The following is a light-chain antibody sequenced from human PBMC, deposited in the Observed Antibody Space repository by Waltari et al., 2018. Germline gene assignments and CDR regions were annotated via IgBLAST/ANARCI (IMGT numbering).Light chain of an antibody. V-gene: IGLV1-44*01. CDR1: NSNHRSHN. CDR3: GAWDDNLDAYV. CDR2: SDN. Sequence: QPVVTQPPSASGTPGQTVTSSCSGTNSNHRSHNVNWYQQVPGAAPKVVIFSDNQRPSVVPDRVSGSKSGTSASLAISGLQSEDEADYFCGAWDDNLDAYVFGPGTSLTV. J-gene: IGLJ1*01.